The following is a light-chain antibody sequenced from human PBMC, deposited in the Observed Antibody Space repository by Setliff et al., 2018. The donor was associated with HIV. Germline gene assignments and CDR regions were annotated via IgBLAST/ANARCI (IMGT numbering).Light chain of an antibody. CDR3: GSYTPANTWV. CDR2: EVS. V-gene: IGLV2-14*01. Sequence: QSALTKPASVSGSPGQSITISCTGTSSDVGGYDYVSWYQKHPGKAPKLMIYEVSNRPSGVSNRFSGSQSGNAASLTISGLQAEDEADYYCGSYTPANTWVFGSGTKVT. J-gene: IGLJ1*01. CDR1: SSDVGGYDY.